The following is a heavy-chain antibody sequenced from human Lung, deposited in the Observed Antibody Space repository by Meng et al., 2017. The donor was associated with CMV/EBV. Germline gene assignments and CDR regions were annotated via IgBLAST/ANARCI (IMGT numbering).Heavy chain of an antibody. CDR1: GFTFSSYA. J-gene: IGHJ6*02. V-gene: IGHV3-30*04. D-gene: IGHD3-22*01. CDR2: ISYDGSNK. CDR3: ARAFYDSIFDGMDV. Sequence: GESLKISYAASGFTFSSYAMHWVRQAPGKGLEWVAVISYDGSNKYYADSVKGRFTISRDNSKNTLYLQMNSLRAEDTAVYYCARAFYDSIFDGMDVWGQGTTVXVSS.